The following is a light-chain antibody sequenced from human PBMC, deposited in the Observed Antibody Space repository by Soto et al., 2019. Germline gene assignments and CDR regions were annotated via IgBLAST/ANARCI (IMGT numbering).Light chain of an antibody. CDR1: SSNIGSNY. CDR2: RNN. Sequence: QSVLTQPRSASGTPGQRVTISCSGSSSNIGSNYVYWYQQLPGTAPKLLIYRNNQRPSGVPDRFSGSKSGTSASLAISGLRSEDEADYYCAAWDDSLSGLVFGGGTQLTVL. CDR3: AAWDDSLSGLV. V-gene: IGLV1-47*01. J-gene: IGLJ2*01.